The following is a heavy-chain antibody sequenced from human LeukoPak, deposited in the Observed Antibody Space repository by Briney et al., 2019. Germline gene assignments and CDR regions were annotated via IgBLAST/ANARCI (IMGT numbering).Heavy chain of an antibody. V-gene: IGHV3-30*04. J-gene: IGHJ5*02. CDR1: GFTFSTYA. D-gene: IGHD6-19*01. CDR2: TSYNGNNN. Sequence: PGGSLRLSCAASGFTFSTYALHWVRQAPGKGLEWVAVTSYNGNNNYYTDSVKGRFTISRDNSKNTLYLQMNSLGVEDTAVYHCARALNSAWHNIDHWGQGTLVTVPS. CDR3: ARALNSAWHNIDH.